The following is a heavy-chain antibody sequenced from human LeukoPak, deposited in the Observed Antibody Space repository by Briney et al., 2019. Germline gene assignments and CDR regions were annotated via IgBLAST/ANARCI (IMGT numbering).Heavy chain of an antibody. Sequence: ASVKVSCKASGGTFSSYAISWVRQAPGQGLEWMGGIIPIFGTANYAQKFQGRVTITTDESTSTAYMELSSLRAEDTALYYCAKDRRNYFDSWGQGTLVTVSS. CDR1: GGTFSSYA. CDR3: AKDRRNYFDS. V-gene: IGHV1-69*05. CDR2: IIPIFGTA. J-gene: IGHJ4*02.